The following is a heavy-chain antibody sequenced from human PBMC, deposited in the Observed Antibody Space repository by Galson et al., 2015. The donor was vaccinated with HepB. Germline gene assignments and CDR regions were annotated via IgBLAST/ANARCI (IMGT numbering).Heavy chain of an antibody. CDR2: IIPIFGTA. J-gene: IGHJ5*02. D-gene: IGHD5-18*01. Sequence: SVTVSCKASGGSFSSYAISWVRQAPGQGLEWMGGIIPIFGTANYAQKFQGRVTITADESTSTAYMELSSLRSEDTAVYYCARGGAHSYGLDNWFHPWGQGTLVTVSS. V-gene: IGHV1-69*13. CDR3: ARGGAHSYGLDNWFHP. CDR1: GGSFSSYA.